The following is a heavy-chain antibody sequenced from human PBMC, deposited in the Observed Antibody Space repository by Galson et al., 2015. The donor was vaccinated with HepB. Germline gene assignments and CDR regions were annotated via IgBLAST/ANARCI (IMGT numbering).Heavy chain of an antibody. CDR2: VSGGGGSI. J-gene: IGHJ2*01. CDR1: GFTFSSYA. Sequence: SLRLSCAASGFTFSSYAMSWVRQAPGKVLEWVSTVSGGGGSIYYADSVRGRFTISRDTPKNTLYLQMNSLTADDTAVYYCAKTRDWYFDIWGRGTLVTVSS. V-gene: IGHV3-23*01. CDR3: AKTRDWYFDI.